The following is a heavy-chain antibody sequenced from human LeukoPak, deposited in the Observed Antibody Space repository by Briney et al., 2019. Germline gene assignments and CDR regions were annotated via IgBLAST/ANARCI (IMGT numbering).Heavy chain of an antibody. D-gene: IGHD1-1*01. J-gene: IGHJ4*02. V-gene: IGHV3-23*01. Sequence: HPGGSLRLSCAASGFSFSSYAMSWVREAPARGLEWVSSLRGNGDTFYADSVKGRFTLSRDDSRNTVYLQLNNLRVEDTAVYYCAKANWVSNADAVFWGQGTVVTVSS. CDR2: LRGNGDT. CDR1: GFSFSSYA. CDR3: AKANWVSNADAVF.